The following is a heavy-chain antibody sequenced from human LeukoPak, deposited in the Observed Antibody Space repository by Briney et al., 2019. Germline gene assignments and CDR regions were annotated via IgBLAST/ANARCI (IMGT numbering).Heavy chain of an antibody. Sequence: GGSLRLSCAASGLTFSSYWMLWVRQAPGKGLVWVSRLHSDGCSTAYADSVKGRFTISRDNAKNTLYLQMNTLRAEDTAVYYCAIRRGYTYGDDYWGQGTLVTVSS. CDR2: LHSDGCST. D-gene: IGHD5-18*01. J-gene: IGHJ4*02. CDR3: AIRRGYTYGDDY. V-gene: IGHV3-74*03. CDR1: GLTFSSYW.